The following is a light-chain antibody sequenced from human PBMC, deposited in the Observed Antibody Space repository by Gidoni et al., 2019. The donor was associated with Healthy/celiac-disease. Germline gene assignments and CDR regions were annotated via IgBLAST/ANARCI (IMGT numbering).Light chain of an antibody. J-gene: IGKJ3*01. V-gene: IGKV1-39*01. CDR3: QQSYSTPRT. CDR2: AAS. CDR1: QSISSY. Sequence: DMEMTQSPSSLSASVGDRVSSTGRASQSISSYLNWYQQKPGKAPKLLIYAASSLQSGVPSRFSGSGSGTDFTLTISSLQPEDFATYYYQQSYSTPRTFGPGTKVDIK.